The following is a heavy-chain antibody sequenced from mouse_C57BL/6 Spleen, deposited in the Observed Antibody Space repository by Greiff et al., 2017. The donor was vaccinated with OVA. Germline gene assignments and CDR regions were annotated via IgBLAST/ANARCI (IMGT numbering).Heavy chain of an antibody. V-gene: IGHV1-50*01. J-gene: IGHJ2*01. CDR2: IDPSDSYT. D-gene: IGHD2-4*01. CDR3: ARTLYDYDAYFDY. CDR1: GYTFTSYW. Sequence: VKQSCKASGYTFTSYWMQWVKQRPGQGLEWIGEIDPSDSYTNYNQKFKGKATLTVDTSSSTAYMQLSSLTSEDSAVYYCARTLYDYDAYFDYWGQGTTLTVSS.